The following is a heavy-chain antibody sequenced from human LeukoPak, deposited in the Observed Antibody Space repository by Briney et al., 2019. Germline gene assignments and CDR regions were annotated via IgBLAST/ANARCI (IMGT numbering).Heavy chain of an antibody. CDR1: GFTFSSYG. V-gene: IGHV3-30*19. CDR3: ARDGCSSTSCYDGLDY. Sequence: RPGRSLRLSCAASGFTFSSYGMHWVRQAPGKGLEWVAVISYDGSNKYYADSVKGRFTISRDNSKNTLYLQMNSLRAEDTAVYYCARDGCSSTSCYDGLDYWGQGTLVTVSS. D-gene: IGHD2-2*01. CDR2: ISYDGSNK. J-gene: IGHJ4*02.